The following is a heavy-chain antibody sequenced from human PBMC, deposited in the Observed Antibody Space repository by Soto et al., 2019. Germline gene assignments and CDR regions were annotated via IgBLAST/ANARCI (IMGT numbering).Heavy chain of an antibody. D-gene: IGHD4-17*01. CDR3: AKNTVTSTYYYYYMDV. CDR1: GFTFSSYA. J-gene: IGHJ6*03. Sequence: EVQLLESGGGLVQPGGSLRLSCAASGFTFSSYAMSWVRQAPGKGLEWVSAISGSGGSTYYADSVKGRFTISRDYSKNTLYLQMNSLRAEDTAVYYCAKNTVTSTYYYYYMDVWGKGTTVTVSS. V-gene: IGHV3-23*01. CDR2: ISGSGGST.